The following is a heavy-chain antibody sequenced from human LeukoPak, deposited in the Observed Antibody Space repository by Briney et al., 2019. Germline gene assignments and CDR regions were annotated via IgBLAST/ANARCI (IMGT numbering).Heavy chain of an antibody. CDR3: ARANTYDSNYYYGMDV. D-gene: IGHD5-12*01. J-gene: IGHJ6*02. CDR2: IWYDGSNK. CDR1: GFTFSTFR. Sequence: GGSLRLSCAASGFTFSTFRMYWVRQAPGKGLEWVAVIWYDGSNKYYADSVKGRFTISRDNSKNTLYLQMNSLRAEDTAVYYCARANTYDSNYYYGMDVWGQGTTVTVSS. V-gene: IGHV3-33*08.